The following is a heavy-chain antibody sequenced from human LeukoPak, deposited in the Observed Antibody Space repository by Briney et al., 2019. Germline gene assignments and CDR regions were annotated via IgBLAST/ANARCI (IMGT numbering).Heavy chain of an antibody. CDR3: ARDAIDSSGFDFDY. CDR1: GFTFSSHW. J-gene: IGHJ4*02. V-gene: IGHV3-7*03. CDR2: IKQDGSER. Sequence: HPGGSLRLSCAASGFTFSSHWMSWVRQSPGKGLEWVANIKQDGSERYYVDSVKGRFAISRDNAKNSLYLQMNSLRAEDTAVYYCARDAIDSSGFDFDYWGQGTLVTVSS. D-gene: IGHD3-22*01.